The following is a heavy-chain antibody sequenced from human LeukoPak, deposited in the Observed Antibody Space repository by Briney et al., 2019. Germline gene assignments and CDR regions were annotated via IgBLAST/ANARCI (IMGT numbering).Heavy chain of an antibody. J-gene: IGHJ4*02. CDR3: ARLCMVPDY. V-gene: IGHV5-10-1*01. CDR2: IDPSYSYT. Sequence: GESLRISWKGSGYSFTSYWISWVRQVPGKGLEWVGRIDPSYSYTNYSPSFQGHVTISADKSINAAYLQWSSLKASDTAMYYCARLCMVPDYWGQGTLVTVSS. CDR1: GYSFTSYW. D-gene: IGHD2-8*01.